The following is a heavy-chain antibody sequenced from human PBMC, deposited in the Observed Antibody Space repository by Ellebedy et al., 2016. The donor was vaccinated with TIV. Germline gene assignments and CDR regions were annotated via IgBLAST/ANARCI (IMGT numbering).Heavy chain of an antibody. Sequence: GGSLRLSCAASEFTFSDYYMSWVRQAPGKGLEWVGYISSSSSATYYADSVKGRFTISRNDAETSLYLQMNSLRAEDTAVYYCARDAGYFDLWGRGILVTVSS. CDR1: EFTFSDYY. J-gene: IGHJ2*01. CDR3: ARDAGYFDL. V-gene: IGHV3-11*04. CDR2: ISSSSSAT.